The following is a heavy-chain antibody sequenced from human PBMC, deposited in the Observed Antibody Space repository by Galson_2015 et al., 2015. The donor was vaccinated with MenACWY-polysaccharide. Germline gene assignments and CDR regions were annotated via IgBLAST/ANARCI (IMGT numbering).Heavy chain of an antibody. J-gene: IGHJ4*03. CDR2: TYYRSKWYH. Sequence: CAISGDSVSSHSAAWNWIRQSPSRGLEWLGRTYYRSKWYHDYPVSVKSRITINPDTSKNQFSLQLNSVTPDDTALYYCARTCPPYSRTWYECFDYWGKGTTVTVSS. CDR1: GDSVSSHSAA. D-gene: IGHD6-13*01. CDR3: ARTCPPYSRTWYECFDY. V-gene: IGHV6-1*01.